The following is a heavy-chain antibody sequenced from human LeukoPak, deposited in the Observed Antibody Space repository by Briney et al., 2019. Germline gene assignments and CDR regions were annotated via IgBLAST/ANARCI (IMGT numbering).Heavy chain of an antibody. CDR3: AREGYCSGGNCHRTFDY. CDR1: GGSVSSYY. D-gene: IGHD2-15*01. V-gene: IGHV4-59*02. J-gene: IGHJ4*02. Sequence: SETLSLTCTVSGGSVSSYYLNWIRQPPGKGLEWIGSINYSGSTNYNPSLKSRVTISIDASKNQFSLKLSSVTAADTAVYYCAREGYCSGGNCHRTFDYWGRGTLVTVSS. CDR2: INYSGST.